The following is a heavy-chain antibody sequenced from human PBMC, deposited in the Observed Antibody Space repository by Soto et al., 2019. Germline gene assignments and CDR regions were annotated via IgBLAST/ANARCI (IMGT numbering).Heavy chain of an antibody. CDR3: ARDPSEGRVGNWFES. V-gene: IGHV3-21*02. Sequence: EVQLVESGGGLVKPGGSLRLSCAASGFTFSRYGMNWLRQAPGKGLEWVASISSSTSYVYYADSVKGRFSTSRDNAKNILYLEMYGRRTEDTAVYYWARDPSEGRVGNWFESWGQGTLVTVSS. CDR2: ISSSTSYV. J-gene: IGHJ5*01. D-gene: IGHD2-2*01. CDR1: GFTFSRYG.